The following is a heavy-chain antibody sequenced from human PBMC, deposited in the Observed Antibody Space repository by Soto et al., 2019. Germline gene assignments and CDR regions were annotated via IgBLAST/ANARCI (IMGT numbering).Heavy chain of an antibody. J-gene: IGHJ6*02. V-gene: IGHV3-15*07. CDR2: IKRKIAGEAT. CDR3: TTGSVEGV. Sequence: EVQLVESGGGLVKPGGSLRLSCAASGFSFSNAWMNWVRQAPGKGLEWVGRIKRKIAGEATDYAGPVKGRFTVFRDDSKSALYLQMHSLKGDDTAVYYCTTGSVEGVWGQGTTVTVS. D-gene: IGHD2-15*01. CDR1: GFSFSNAW.